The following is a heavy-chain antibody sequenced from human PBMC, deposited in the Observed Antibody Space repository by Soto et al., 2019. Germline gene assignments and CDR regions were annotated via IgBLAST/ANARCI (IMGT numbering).Heavy chain of an antibody. CDR3: ARDMGGFGSSGYYNGPRFDP. Sequence: SETLSLTCTVSGGSISSYYWSWIRQPPGKGLEWIGYIYYSGSTNYNPSLKSRVTISVDTSKNQFSLKLSSVTAADTAVYYCARDMGGFGSSGYYNGPRFDPWGQGTLVTVSS. J-gene: IGHJ5*02. D-gene: IGHD3-22*01. CDR1: GGSISSYY. V-gene: IGHV4-59*01. CDR2: IYYSGST.